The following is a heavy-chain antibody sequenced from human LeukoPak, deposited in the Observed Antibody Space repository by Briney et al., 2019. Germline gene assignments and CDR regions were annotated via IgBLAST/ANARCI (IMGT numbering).Heavy chain of an antibody. D-gene: IGHD3-10*01. CDR3: AKDISYGSGSYHFDY. V-gene: IGHV3-9*01. J-gene: IGHJ4*02. CDR2: ISWNSGSI. Sequence: GGSLRLSCAASGFTFDDYAMHWVRQAPGKGLEWVSGISWNSGSIGYADSVKGRFTISRDNAKNSLYLQMNSLRAEDTALYYCAKDISYGSGSYHFDYWGQGTLVTVSS. CDR1: GFTFDDYA.